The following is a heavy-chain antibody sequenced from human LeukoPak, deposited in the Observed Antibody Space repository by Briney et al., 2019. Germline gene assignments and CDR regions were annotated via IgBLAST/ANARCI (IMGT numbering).Heavy chain of an antibody. J-gene: IGHJ4*02. CDR2: ITSSGATT. Sequence: GGSLRLSCAASGFTISTYAMTWVRQAPGKGLEWVSSITSSGATTYYADSVKGRFTISRDISKNTLYLQMNSLTAEDSAVYYCAKEFIAGDGHVDCDSWGQGTLVTVSA. D-gene: IGHD5-24*01. V-gene: IGHV3-23*01. CDR3: AKEFIAGDGHVDCDS. CDR1: GFTISTYA.